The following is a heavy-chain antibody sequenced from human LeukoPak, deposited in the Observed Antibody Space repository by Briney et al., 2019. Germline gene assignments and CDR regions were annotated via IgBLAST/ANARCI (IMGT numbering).Heavy chain of an antibody. CDR2: ISGRGDLE. CDR1: GFTFSSYA. CDR3: AREGDFWSGYPIDHYYYMDV. Sequence: PGGSLRLSCSASGFTFSSYAMTWVRQASGKGLEWVSTISGRGDLEFYTESVKGRFTISRDHYKNTVHLQMDSLRAEDTAIYYCAREGDFWSGYPIDHYYYMDVWGKGTTVTVTS. J-gene: IGHJ6*03. D-gene: IGHD3-3*01. V-gene: IGHV3-23*01.